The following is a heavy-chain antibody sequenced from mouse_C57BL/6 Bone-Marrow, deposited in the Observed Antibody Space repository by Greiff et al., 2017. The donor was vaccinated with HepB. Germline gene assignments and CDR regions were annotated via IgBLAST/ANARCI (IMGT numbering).Heavy chain of an antibody. CDR3: ARYGNYPAMDY. V-gene: IGHV5-16*01. CDR1: GFTFSDYY. D-gene: IGHD2-1*01. CDR2: INYDGSST. J-gene: IGHJ4*01. Sequence: EVQLVESEGGLVQPGSSMKLSCTASGFTFSDYYMAWVRQVPEKGLEWVANINYDGSSTYYLDSLKSRFIISRDNAKNILYLQMSSLKSEDTATYYCARYGNYPAMDYWGQGTSVTVSS.